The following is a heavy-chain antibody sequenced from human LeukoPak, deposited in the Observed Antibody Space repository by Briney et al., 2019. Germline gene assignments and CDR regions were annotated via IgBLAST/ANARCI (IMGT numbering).Heavy chain of an antibody. D-gene: IGHD3-16*01. J-gene: IGHJ4*02. CDR2: MNPNSGNT. Sequence: ASVKVSCKASGYTFTSYDINWVRQATGQGLEWMGWMNPNSGNTGYAQKLQGRVTMTTDTSTSTAYMELRSLRSDDTAVYYCARDGGQGYFDYWGQGTLVTVSS. CDR3: ARDGGQGYFDY. CDR1: GYTFTSYD. V-gene: IGHV1-8*01.